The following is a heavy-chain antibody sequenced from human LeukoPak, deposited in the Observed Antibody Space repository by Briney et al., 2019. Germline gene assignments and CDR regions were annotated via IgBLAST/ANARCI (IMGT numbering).Heavy chain of an antibody. Sequence: SETLSLTCAVSGGSISSGGYSWSWIRQPPGKGLEWIGYIYHSGSTYYNASLKSRVTISVDTSKNQFSLKLSSVTAADTAVYYCARGYPAAETRDFDYWGQGTLVTVSS. CDR2: IYHSGST. CDR3: ARGYPAAETRDFDY. V-gene: IGHV4-30-2*01. D-gene: IGHD6-13*01. CDR1: GGSISSGGYS. J-gene: IGHJ4*02.